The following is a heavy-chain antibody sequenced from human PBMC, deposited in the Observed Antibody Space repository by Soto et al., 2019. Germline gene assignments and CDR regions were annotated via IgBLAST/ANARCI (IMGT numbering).Heavy chain of an antibody. D-gene: IGHD3-10*01. V-gene: IGHV5-51*01. CDR2: IYPSDSDT. CDR3: ARLLYYYGSGTYSNFDY. J-gene: IGHJ4*02. Sequence: GESLKISCKGSGYSFTSYWIGWVRQMPGKGLEWMGIIYPSDSDTRYSPSFQGQVTISADKSISTAYLQWRSLKASDTATYYCARLLYYYGSGTYSNFDYWGQGILVTVSS. CDR1: GYSFTSYW.